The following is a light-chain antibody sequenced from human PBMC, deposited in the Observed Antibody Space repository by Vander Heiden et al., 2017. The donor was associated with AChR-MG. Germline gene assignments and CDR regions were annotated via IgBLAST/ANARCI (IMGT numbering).Light chain of an antibody. CDR1: SSDVGGYNY. CDR2: DVS. V-gene: IGLV2-14*01. Sequence: QSALTQPASVSGSPGQSTNISCTGTSSDVGGYNYVSWYQQHPGKAPKLMIYDVSKRPSGVSNRFSGSKSGNTASLTISGLQAEDEADYYCSSYTSSSTQVFGTGTKVTVL. J-gene: IGLJ1*01. CDR3: SSYTSSSTQV.